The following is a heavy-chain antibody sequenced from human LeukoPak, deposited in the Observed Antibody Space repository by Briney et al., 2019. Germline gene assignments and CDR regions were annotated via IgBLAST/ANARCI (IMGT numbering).Heavy chain of an antibody. CDR1: GGSISSGGYS. D-gene: IGHD4-11*01. CDR2: IYHSGST. V-gene: IGHV4-30-2*01. CDR3: ARGVDYSNYFDY. Sequence: TLSLTCAVSGGSISSGGYSWSWIRQPPGKGLEWIGYIYHSGSTYYNPSLKGRVTISVDRSKNQFSLKLSSVTAADTAVYYCARGVDYSNYFDYWGQGTLVTVSS. J-gene: IGHJ4*02.